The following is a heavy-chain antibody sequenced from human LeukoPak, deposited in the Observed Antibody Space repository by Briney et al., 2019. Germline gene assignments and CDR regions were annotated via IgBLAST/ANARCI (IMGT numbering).Heavy chain of an antibody. Sequence: GASVKVSCKASGGTFSSYAISWVRQAPGQGLEWMGRIIPILGIANYAQKFQGRVTITADKSTSTAYMELSSLRSEDTAVYYCARVIYGDYYFDYWGQGTLVTVSS. CDR2: IIPILGIA. D-gene: IGHD4-17*01. CDR3: ARVIYGDYYFDY. CDR1: GGTFSSYA. V-gene: IGHV1-69*04. J-gene: IGHJ4*02.